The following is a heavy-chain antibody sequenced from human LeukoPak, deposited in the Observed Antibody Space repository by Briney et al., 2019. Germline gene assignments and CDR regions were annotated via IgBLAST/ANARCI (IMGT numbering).Heavy chain of an antibody. J-gene: IGHJ6*02. CDR3: ARYSTGMDV. D-gene: IGHD4-11*01. V-gene: IGHV4-30-2*01. Sequence: PSQTLSLTCAVSGGSISSGGYSLSWIRQPPGKGLEWIGYIYHSGSTYYNPSLKSRVTISVDRSKNQFSLKLSSVTAADTAVYYCARYSTGMDVWGQGTTVTVSS. CDR1: GGSISSGGYS. CDR2: IYHSGST.